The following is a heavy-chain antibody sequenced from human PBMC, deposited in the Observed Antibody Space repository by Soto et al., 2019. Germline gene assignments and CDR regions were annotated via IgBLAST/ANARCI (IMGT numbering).Heavy chain of an antibody. D-gene: IGHD1-26*01. CDR2: IDSGDGGS. V-gene: IGHV3-23*03. CDR3: ARFVRGAYYNGLDV. CDR1: GFTFSSYA. J-gene: IGHJ6*02. Sequence: PGGSLRLSCAASGFTFSSYALSWVRQAPGKELEWVSFIDSGDGGSYYIDSVKGLFTISRDDSKNTLYLQMNSLRAADTAVYYCARFVRGAYYNGLDVWGQGTTVTVSS.